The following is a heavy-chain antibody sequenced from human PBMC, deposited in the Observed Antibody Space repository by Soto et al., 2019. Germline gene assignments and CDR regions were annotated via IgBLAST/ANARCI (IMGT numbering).Heavy chain of an antibody. CDR2: IYYSGST. D-gene: IGHD5-12*01. CDR3: ARGRSAYDSDFDY. J-gene: IGHJ4*02. Sequence: SETLSLTCTVSGGSISSSSYYWGWIRQPPGKGLEWIGSIYYSGSTYYNPSLKSRVTISVDTSKNQFSLKLSSVTAADTAVYYCARGRSAYDSDFDYWGQGALVTVSS. CDR1: GGSISSSSYY. V-gene: IGHV4-39*01.